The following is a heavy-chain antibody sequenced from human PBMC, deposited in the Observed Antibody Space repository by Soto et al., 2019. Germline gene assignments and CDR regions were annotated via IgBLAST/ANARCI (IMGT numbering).Heavy chain of an antibody. J-gene: IGHJ4*02. CDR2: ISGSGGST. Sequence: QPGGSLRLSCAASGFTFSSYAMSWVRQAPGKGLEWVSAISGSGGSTYYADSVKGRFTISRDNSKNTLYLQMNSLRAEDTAVYYCAKGVRYYDSSGYYYFDYWGQGTLVTVSS. CDR3: AKGVRYYDSSGYYYFDY. D-gene: IGHD3-22*01. V-gene: IGHV3-23*01. CDR1: GFTFSSYA.